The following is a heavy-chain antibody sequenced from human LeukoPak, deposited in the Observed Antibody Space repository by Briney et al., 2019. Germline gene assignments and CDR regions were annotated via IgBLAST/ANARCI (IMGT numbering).Heavy chain of an antibody. D-gene: IGHD3-3*01. CDR1: GGSISSGGYY. J-gene: IGHJ4*02. Sequence: SETLSLTCTVSGGSISSGGYYWSWIRQPPGKGLEWIGYIYHSGSTYYNPSLKSRVTISVDRSKNQFSLKLSSVTAADTAVYYCARVFWGLETKGQYYDFWSGYMYYFDYWGQGTLVTVSS. CDR2: IYHSGST. CDR3: ARVFWGLETKGQYYDFWSGYMYYFDY. V-gene: IGHV4-30-2*01.